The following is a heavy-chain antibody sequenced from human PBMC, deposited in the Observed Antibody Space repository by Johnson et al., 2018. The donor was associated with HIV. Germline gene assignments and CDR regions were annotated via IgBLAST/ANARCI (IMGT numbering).Heavy chain of an antibody. Sequence: QVQLVESGGGVVQSGRSLRLSCAASGFTFGDSAIHWVRQAPGKGLEWVAVLSYDGSNEYYADSVKGRFTISRDNSKNTLYLQMNSLRIEDTAVYYCARGSWTMIVDGADAFDIWGQGTMVTVSS. D-gene: IGHD3-22*01. J-gene: IGHJ3*02. CDR3: ARGSWTMIVDGADAFDI. CDR1: GFTFGDSA. V-gene: IGHV3-30-3*01. CDR2: LSYDGSNE.